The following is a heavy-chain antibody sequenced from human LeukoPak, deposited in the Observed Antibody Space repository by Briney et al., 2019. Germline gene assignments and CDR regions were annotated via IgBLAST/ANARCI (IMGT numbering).Heavy chain of an antibody. CDR1: GGTFISYA. Sequence: SVKVSCKASGGTFISYAISWVRQAPGQGLEWMGGIIPIFGTANYARKFQGRVTITADESTSTAYMELSSLRSEDTAVYYCARDHSSSSAFDYWGQGTLVTVSS. CDR3: ARDHSSSSAFDY. J-gene: IGHJ4*02. CDR2: IIPIFGTA. D-gene: IGHD6-13*01. V-gene: IGHV1-69*13.